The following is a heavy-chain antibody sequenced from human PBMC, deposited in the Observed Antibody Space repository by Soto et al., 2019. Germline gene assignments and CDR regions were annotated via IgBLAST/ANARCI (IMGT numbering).Heavy chain of an antibody. Sequence: QLQLQESGPGLVKPSDTLSLPCTVSGGSISSSAYYWVWIRQPPGMGLEWIGSIHDSGSTYYNPSLQGRVTVSVDTSKNQISVRRSSVNSADTAVYYWAIRDGSYEALLDPWCQGSLVSVSS. CDR3: AIRDGSYEALLDP. CDR2: IHDSGST. J-gene: IGHJ5*02. V-gene: IGHV4-39*01. CDR1: GGSISSSAYY. D-gene: IGHD1-26*01.